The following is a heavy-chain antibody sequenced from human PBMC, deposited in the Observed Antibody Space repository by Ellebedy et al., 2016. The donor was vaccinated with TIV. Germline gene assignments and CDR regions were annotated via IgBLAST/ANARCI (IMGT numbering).Heavy chain of an antibody. Sequence: AASVKVSCKASGYTFTSNYIHWVRQAPGQGLEWMGIINPSSESPIYAQKLQGRVTMTRDTSTSTVYMELSSLRSEDTAVYYCARGDEAFDIWGQGTMVTVSS. CDR2: INPSSESP. CDR3: ARGDEAFDI. J-gene: IGHJ3*02. CDR1: GYTFTSNY. V-gene: IGHV1-46*04.